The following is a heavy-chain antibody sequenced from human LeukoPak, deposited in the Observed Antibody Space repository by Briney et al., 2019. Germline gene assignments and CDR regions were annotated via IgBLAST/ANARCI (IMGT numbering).Heavy chain of an antibody. J-gene: IGHJ5*02. Sequence: PSETLSLTCTVSGGSVSSSSYYWGWIRQPPGKGLEWIGSIYYSGSTYYNPSLKSRVTISVDTSKNQFSLKLSSVTAADTAVYYCARHHTINNWFDPWGQGTPVTVSS. CDR3: ARHHTINNWFDP. V-gene: IGHV4-39*01. CDR2: IYYSGST. CDR1: GGSVSSSSYY. D-gene: IGHD3-9*01.